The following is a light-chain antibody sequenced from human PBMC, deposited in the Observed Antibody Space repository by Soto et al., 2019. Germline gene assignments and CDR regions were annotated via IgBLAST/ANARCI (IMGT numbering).Light chain of an antibody. Sequence: VVMTQSPATLSVSPGERVTLSCRASRSVTTNLAWYQQKPGQAPRLLIYDTSTTATGVPGRFSASGSGIEFTLTISSLQSEDFAVYYCHQYNNWPPTFGQGTKVDI. J-gene: IGKJ1*01. CDR3: HQYNNWPPT. CDR1: RSVTTN. CDR2: DTS. V-gene: IGKV3-15*01.